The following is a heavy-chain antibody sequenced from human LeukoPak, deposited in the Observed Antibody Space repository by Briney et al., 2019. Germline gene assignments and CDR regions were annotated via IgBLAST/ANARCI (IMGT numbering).Heavy chain of an antibody. J-gene: IGHJ4*02. Sequence: GGSLRLSCAASGFTFSAFEMNWVRHAPGEGLEWLSYISGSGGTTLYADSVKGRFTISRDNAKNSQYLQMNSLRVEGTAVYYCVRVYCSSTSCSDYFDYWGQGPLVTVSS. D-gene: IGHD2-2*01. CDR2: ISGSGGTT. V-gene: IGHV3-48*03. CDR1: GFTFSAFE. CDR3: VRVYCSSTSCSDYFDY.